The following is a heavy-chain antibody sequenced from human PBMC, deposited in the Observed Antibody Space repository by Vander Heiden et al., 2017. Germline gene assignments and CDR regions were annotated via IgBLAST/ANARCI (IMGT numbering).Heavy chain of an antibody. V-gene: IGHV3-48*03. CDR2: ISSSGSTI. Sequence: EVQLVESGGGLVQPGGSLRLSCAPSGFTFSRYEMNWVRQAPGKGLEWVSYISSSGSTIYYADSVKGRFTISRDNAKNSLYLQMNSLRAEDTAVYYCARVRDYFDYWGQGTLVTVSS. J-gene: IGHJ4*02. CDR3: ARVRDYFDY. CDR1: GFTFSRYE.